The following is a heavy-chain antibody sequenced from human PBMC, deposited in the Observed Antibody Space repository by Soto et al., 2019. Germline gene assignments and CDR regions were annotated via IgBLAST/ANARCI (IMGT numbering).Heavy chain of an antibody. CDR1: GYVFSIHW. CDR2: ISPVNSNP. Sequence: GEAQKISSKGSGYVFSIHWVAWLRQLPGKGLEWVGIISPVNSNPMYSQSFQGQVTISADTALSTTYLQWDTLKPPDTAIYFCASDSHCDGGNCPMGGFDMWGQGTLVTVSS. CDR3: ASDSHCDGGNCPMGGFDM. J-gene: IGHJ4*03. V-gene: IGHV5-51*01. D-gene: IGHD2-15*01.